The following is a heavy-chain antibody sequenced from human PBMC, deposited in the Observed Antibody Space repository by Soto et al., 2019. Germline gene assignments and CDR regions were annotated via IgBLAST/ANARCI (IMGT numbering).Heavy chain of an antibody. Sequence: QVQLVESGGGVVQPGRSLRLSCAASGFTFSSYAMHWVRQAPGKGLEWVAVISDDGTNKDYADSVKGRFTISRDKSKSTLDLQMDSQRPEDTAVYYFARDGSDYEVLTEHYFDVWGQGTLVSVSA. CDR3: ARDGSDYEVLTEHYFDV. CDR2: ISDDGTNK. V-gene: IGHV3-30*04. J-gene: IGHJ4*02. CDR1: GFTFSSYA. D-gene: IGHD3-16*01.